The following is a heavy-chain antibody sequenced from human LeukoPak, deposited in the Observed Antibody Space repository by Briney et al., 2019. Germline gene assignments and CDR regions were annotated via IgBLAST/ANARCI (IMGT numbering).Heavy chain of an antibody. CDR3: AKEPASSGWFDP. CDR2: IDGDGRIT. Sequence: PGGSLRLSCAASGFTFSSYWMHWVRQVPGQGLVWVSHIDGDGRITNYGDSVKGRFTISRDNAKNILYLQMNSLRAEDTAVYYCAKEPASSGWFDPWGQGTLVAVSS. CDR1: GFTFSSYW. J-gene: IGHJ5*02. D-gene: IGHD6-19*01. V-gene: IGHV3-74*01.